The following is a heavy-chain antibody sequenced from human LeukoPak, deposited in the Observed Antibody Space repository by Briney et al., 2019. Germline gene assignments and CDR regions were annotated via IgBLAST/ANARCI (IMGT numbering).Heavy chain of an antibody. CDR1: GFTFSTYA. Sequence: GGSLRLSCAASGFTFSTYAMQWVRQTPDKRLEYVSGMSDNGDTIYYANSVRGRFTMSRDNSRSTLYLQMGSLRPEDTAVYYCARDGKAKNDYWGQGTLVTVST. CDR2: MSDNGDTI. V-gene: IGHV3-64*01. J-gene: IGHJ4*02. CDR3: ARDGKAKNDY. D-gene: IGHD1-26*01.